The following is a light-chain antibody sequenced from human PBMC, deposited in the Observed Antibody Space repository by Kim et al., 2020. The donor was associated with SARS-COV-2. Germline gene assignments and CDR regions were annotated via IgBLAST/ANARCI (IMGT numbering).Light chain of an antibody. J-gene: IGLJ1*01. CDR2: EVS. CDR1: SSDVGSYNL. CDR3: CSYAGSSTFSYD. V-gene: IGLV2-23*02. Sequence: SLTISCTGTSSDVGSYNLVSWYQQRPGKAPKLMIYEVSKRPSGVSNRFSGSKSGNTASLTISGLQAEDEAYYYCCSYAGSSTFSYDFGTGTKVTVL.